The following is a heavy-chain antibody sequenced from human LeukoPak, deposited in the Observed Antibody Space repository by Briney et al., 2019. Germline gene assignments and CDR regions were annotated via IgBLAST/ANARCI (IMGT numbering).Heavy chain of an antibody. CDR1: GFTFSSYS. CDR3: ARDGYYDIVTGYSNYYFDY. J-gene: IGHJ4*02. CDR2: ISSSSSYI. Sequence: KPGGSLRLSCAASGFTFSSYSMNWVRQAPGKGLEWVSSISSSSSYIYYADSVKGRFTISRDNAKNSLYLQMNSLRAEDTAVYYWARDGYYDIVTGYSNYYFDYWGQGTLVTVSS. D-gene: IGHD3-9*01. V-gene: IGHV3-21*01.